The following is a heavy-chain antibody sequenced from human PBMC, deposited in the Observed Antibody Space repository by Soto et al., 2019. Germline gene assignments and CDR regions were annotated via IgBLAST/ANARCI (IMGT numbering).Heavy chain of an antibody. CDR2: VTAFNGDT. CDR3: AISGSVSFYYYGMDI. D-gene: IGHD2-15*01. V-gene: IGHV1-18*01. CDR1: GYTFSNYG. Sequence: QVLLVQSGAEVKRPGASVKVSCKASGYTFSNYGITWVRQATGHGLEWLGWVTAFNGDTNYAQNVRDRVTLTKDPTTDTASMKLGISKPDDTAVYYSAISGSVSFYYYGMDIWGQRTTVIVSS. J-gene: IGHJ6*02.